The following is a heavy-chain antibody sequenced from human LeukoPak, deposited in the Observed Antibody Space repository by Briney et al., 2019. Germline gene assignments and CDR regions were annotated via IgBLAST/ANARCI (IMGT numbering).Heavy chain of an antibody. CDR2: INPSGGST. CDR1: GYTFTSYY. J-gene: IGHJ4*02. D-gene: IGHD3-16*01. Sequence: ASVKVSCKSSGYTFTSYYMHWGRQAPGQGLEWMGIINPSGGSTSYAQKFQGRVTMTRDKSKSTVYMELSSLRSEDTAVYYCARGGGRLEAPFDYWGQGTLVTVSS. CDR3: ARGGGRLEAPFDY. V-gene: IGHV1-46*01.